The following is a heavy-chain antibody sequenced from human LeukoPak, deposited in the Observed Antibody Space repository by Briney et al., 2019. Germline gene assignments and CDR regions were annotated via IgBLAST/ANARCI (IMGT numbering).Heavy chain of an antibody. CDR3: ARGVPFGEKGIDV. CDR1: GFTFSSYD. V-gene: IGHV3-13*01. CDR2: INIAGDT. Sequence: PGGSLRLSCAASGFTFSSYDMYWVRQSTGEGLEWVSAINIAGDTYYAASVKGRFTISRENAKNSLSLQMNSLRAGDTAVYYCARGVPFGEKGIDVLGKGTTVTVSS. D-gene: IGHD3-10*01. J-gene: IGHJ6*04.